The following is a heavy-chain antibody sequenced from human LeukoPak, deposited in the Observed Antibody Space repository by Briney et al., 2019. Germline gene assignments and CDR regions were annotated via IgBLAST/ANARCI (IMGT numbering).Heavy chain of an antibody. Sequence: SETLSLTCTVSGGXISSYHCSWIRQPPGKGREWLGYIYYSGSTNYNPSLKSRVTISVDTSKNQFSLKLSSVTAADTAVYYCARRAYSSGYYYFDYWGQGTQVTVSS. V-gene: IGHV4-59*08. CDR3: ARRAYSSGYYYFDY. CDR1: GGXISSYH. D-gene: IGHD6-19*01. CDR2: IYYSGST. J-gene: IGHJ4*02.